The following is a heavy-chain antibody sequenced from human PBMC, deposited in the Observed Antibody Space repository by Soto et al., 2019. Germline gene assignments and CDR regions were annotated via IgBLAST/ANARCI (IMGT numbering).Heavy chain of an antibody. CDR3: ARRGYSYGGGYFDY. V-gene: IGHV3-66*04. J-gene: IGHJ4*02. CDR1: GFTVSSNY. Sequence: EVQLVESGGGLVQPGGSLRLSCAASGFTVSSNYMSWVRQAPGKGLEWVSVIYSGGSAYYADSVKGRFTISRDNSKNTLYLQMNSLRAEDTAVYYCARRGYSYGGGYFDYWGQGTLFTVSS. D-gene: IGHD5-18*01. CDR2: IYSGGSA.